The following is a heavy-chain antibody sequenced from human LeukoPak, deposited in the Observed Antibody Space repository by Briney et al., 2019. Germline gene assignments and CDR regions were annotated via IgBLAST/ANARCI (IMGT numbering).Heavy chain of an antibody. CDR2: IYPGDSDT. J-gene: IGHJ4*02. D-gene: IGHD2-21*01. CDR1: GYSFTSYW. Sequence: GESLKISCRGSGYSFTSYWIGWVRQMPGKGLEWMGIIYPGDSDTRYSPSFQGQVTISADKSISTAYLQWSSLKASDTAMYYCARAYCGGDCHRWHSVFDYWGQGTLVTVSS. V-gene: IGHV5-51*01. CDR3: ARAYCGGDCHRWHSVFDY.